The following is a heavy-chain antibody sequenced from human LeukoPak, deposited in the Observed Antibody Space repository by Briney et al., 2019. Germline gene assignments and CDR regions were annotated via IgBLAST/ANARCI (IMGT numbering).Heavy chain of an antibody. V-gene: IGHV1-69*04. CDR3: ASGSSSWYGGPSNWFDP. CDR2: IIPILGIA. CDR1: GGTFSSYA. Sequence: ASVTVSCTASGGTFSSYAISWVRQAPGQGLEWMGRIIPILGIANYAQKFQGRVTITADKSTSTAYMELSSLRSEDTAVYYCASGSSSWYGGPSNWFDPWGQGTLVTVSS. D-gene: IGHD6-13*01. J-gene: IGHJ5*02.